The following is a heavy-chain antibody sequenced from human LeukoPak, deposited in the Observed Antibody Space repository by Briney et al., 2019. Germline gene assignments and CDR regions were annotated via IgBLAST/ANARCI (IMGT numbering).Heavy chain of an antibody. V-gene: IGHV3-7*01. J-gene: IGHJ6*03. CDR2: IKQDGSEK. Sequence: GGSLRLSCAASGFTFSSYWMSWVRQAPGKGLEWVANIKQDGSEKYYVDSVKGRFTISRDNAKNSLYLQLNSLRAEGTAVYYCAGKNLAYCGGDCPYYYYYYMDVWGKGTTVTVSS. CDR3: AGKNLAYCGGDCPYYYYYYMDV. D-gene: IGHD2-21*02. CDR1: GFTFSSYW.